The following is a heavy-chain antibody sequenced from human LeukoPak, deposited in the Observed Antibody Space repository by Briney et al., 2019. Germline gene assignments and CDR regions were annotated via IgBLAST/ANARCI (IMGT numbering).Heavy chain of an antibody. CDR3: AKDIVPNYGSTFDF. V-gene: IGHV3-23*01. Sequence: GSLRLSCAASGFTFSTFAMNWVRQGPGKGLEWVAVISDSGGITYYADSLKGRFTISRDNSKNTPYLQMNSLRAEDTAVYYCAKDIVPNYGSTFDFWGQGTMVTVSS. J-gene: IGHJ3*01. D-gene: IGHD1-7*01. CDR1: GFTFSTFA. CDR2: ISDSGGIT.